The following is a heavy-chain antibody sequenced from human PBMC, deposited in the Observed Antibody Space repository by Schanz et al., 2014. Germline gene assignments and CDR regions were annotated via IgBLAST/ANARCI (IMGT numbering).Heavy chain of an antibody. Sequence: QVQLLQFGGGVVQPGRSLRLSCVASGFTFSSYGMHWVRQAPGKGLEWVAVISYDGSNKYYADSVKGRFTISRDNAKNTLYLQMNSLRAEDTAVYYCARDSRPNYDFLTAYYSIDYWGQGTLVTVSS. J-gene: IGHJ4*02. D-gene: IGHD3-9*01. CDR1: GFTFSSYG. V-gene: IGHV3-30*19. CDR3: ARDSRPNYDFLTAYYSIDY. CDR2: ISYDGSNK.